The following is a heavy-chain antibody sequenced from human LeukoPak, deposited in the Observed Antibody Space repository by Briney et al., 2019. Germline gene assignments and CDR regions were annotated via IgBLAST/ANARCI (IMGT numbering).Heavy chain of an antibody. V-gene: IGHV3-21*01. CDR3: ARDWVYSYGYKGYLDY. CDR2: SSSSSSYI. D-gene: IGHD5-18*01. CDR1: GFTFSSYG. J-gene: IGHJ4*02. Sequence: GGSLRLSCAASGFTFSSYGMSWVRQAPGKGLEWVSSSSSSSSYIYYADSVKGRFTISRYNAKNSLYLQMNSLRAEDTAVYYSARDWVYSYGYKGYLDYWGQGTLVTVSS.